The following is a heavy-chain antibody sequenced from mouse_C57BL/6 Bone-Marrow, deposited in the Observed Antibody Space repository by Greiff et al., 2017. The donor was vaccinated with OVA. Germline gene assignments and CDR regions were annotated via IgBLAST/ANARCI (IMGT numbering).Heavy chain of an antibody. CDR2: IWSGGST. V-gene: IGHV2-2*01. CDR3: ARNSPFYWYFDV. Sequence: QVQLKESGPGLVQPSQSLSITCTVSGFSLTSYGVHWVRQSPGKGLEWLGVIWSGGSTDYNAAFISRLSISKDNSKSQVFFKMNSLQADDTAIYYCARNSPFYWYFDVWGTGTTVTVSS. J-gene: IGHJ1*03. CDR1: GFSLTSYG.